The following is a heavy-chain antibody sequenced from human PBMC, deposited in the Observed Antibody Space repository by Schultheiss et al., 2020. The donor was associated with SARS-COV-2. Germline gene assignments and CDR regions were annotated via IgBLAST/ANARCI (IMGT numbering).Heavy chain of an antibody. V-gene: IGHV4-4*07. Sequence: SETLSLTCTVSGGSISSYYWSWIRQPAGKGLEWIGRIYTSGSTNYNPSLKSRVTMSVDTSKNQFSLKLSSVTAADTAVYYCARDPWMVRGGGYYYYMDVWGKGTTVTVSS. CDR2: IYTSGST. CDR1: GGSISSYY. CDR3: ARDPWMVRGGGYYYYMDV. D-gene: IGHD3-10*01. J-gene: IGHJ6*03.